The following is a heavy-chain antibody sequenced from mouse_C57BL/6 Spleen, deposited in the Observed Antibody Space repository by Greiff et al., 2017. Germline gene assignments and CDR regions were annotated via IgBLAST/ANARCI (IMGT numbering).Heavy chain of an antibody. V-gene: IGHV1-64*01. J-gene: IGHJ2*01. Sequence: VQLQQPGAELVKPGASVKLSCKASGYTFTSYWMHWVKQRPGQGLEWIGMIHPNSGSTNYNAKFKSKATLTVDKSSSTAYMQLSSLTSEDSAVFYCASPLFPSTNLGYGGQATTLTVSS. CDR2: IHPNSGST. CDR3: ASPLFPSTNLGY. D-gene: IGHD4-1*01. CDR1: GYTFTSYW.